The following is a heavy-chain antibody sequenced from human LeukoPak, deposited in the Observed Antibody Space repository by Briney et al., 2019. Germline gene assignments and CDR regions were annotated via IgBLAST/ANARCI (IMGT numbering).Heavy chain of an antibody. D-gene: IGHD3-22*01. Sequence: KTSETLSLTCTVSGGSISSYYWSWIRQPPGKGLEWIGYIYYSGSTNYNPSLESRVTISVDTSKNQFSLKLSSVTAADTAVYYCAREYYTYYYDSSGYYRVFDYWGQGTLVTVSS. CDR3: AREYYTYYYDSSGYYRVFDY. CDR2: IYYSGST. V-gene: IGHV4-59*01. J-gene: IGHJ4*02. CDR1: GGSISSYY.